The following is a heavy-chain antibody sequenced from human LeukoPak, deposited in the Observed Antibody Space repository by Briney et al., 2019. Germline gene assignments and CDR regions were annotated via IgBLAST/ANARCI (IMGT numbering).Heavy chain of an antibody. V-gene: IGHV3-48*01. Sequence: GGSLRLSCAASGFTFSSYSMNWVRQAPGKGLEWVSYISSSSSTIYYADSVKGRFTISRDNAKNSLYLQMNSLRAEDTAVYYCARDRGGTYLGDHFDYWGQGTLVTVSS. D-gene: IGHD1-26*01. J-gene: IGHJ4*02. CDR2: ISSSSSTI. CDR1: GFTFSSYS. CDR3: ARDRGGTYLGDHFDY.